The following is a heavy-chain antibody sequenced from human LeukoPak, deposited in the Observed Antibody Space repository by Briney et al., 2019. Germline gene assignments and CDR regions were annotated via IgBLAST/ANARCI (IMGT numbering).Heavy chain of an antibody. D-gene: IGHD6-19*01. CDR3: ARQLRLVRDYYAMDV. Sequence: SETVSLTCTVSGVSISSIRYYWGWIRQPPGKVLECVGRIYNSGSTYYNPSLKSRVTISVHTSKNQFSLKLSSVTAADTAVYFCARQLRLVRDYYAMDVWGQGTTVTVSS. V-gene: IGHV4-39*01. CDR1: GVSISSIRYY. CDR2: IYNSGST. J-gene: IGHJ6*02.